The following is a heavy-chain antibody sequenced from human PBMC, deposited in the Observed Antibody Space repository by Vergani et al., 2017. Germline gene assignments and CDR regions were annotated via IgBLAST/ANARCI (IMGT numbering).Heavy chain of an antibody. Sequence: QVRLVESGGGVVQPGGSLRLSCTLSGFTLNTYGIHWVRQAPGKGLEWVSFIRYDGSSEYYGDSVKGRFTISRDKSQNTVNLQMNSLRTEDTAVYFCANSVIAGNVGVAYFGMDVWGRGTTVTVSS. D-gene: IGHD2/OR15-2a*01. J-gene: IGHJ6*02. CDR1: GFTLNTYG. V-gene: IGHV3-30*02. CDR3: ANSVIAGNVGVAYFGMDV. CDR2: IRYDGSSE.